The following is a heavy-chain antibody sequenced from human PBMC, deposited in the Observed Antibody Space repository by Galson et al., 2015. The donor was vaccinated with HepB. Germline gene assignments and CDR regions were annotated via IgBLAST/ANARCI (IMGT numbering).Heavy chain of an antibody. J-gene: IGHJ3*02. Sequence: SVKVSCKASGYTFTGYYMHWVRQAPGQGLEWMGWINPNSGGTNYAQKFQGWVTMTRDTSISTAYLQWSSLKASDTAMYYCASSTDHLPASTTGIPDAFDIWGQGTMVTVSS. D-gene: IGHD1-1*01. V-gene: IGHV1-2*04. CDR1: GYTFTGYY. CDR2: INPNSGGT. CDR3: ASSTDHLPASTTGIPDAFDI.